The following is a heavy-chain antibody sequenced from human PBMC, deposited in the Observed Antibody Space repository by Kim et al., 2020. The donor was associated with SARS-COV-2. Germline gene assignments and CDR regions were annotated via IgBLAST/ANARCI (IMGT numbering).Heavy chain of an antibody. J-gene: IGHJ6*02. D-gene: IGHD2-2*01. CDR1: GFTFSSYA. CDR3: AKCAMPRSGSYYYYGMDV. CDR2: ISGSGGST. V-gene: IGHV3-23*01. Sequence: GGSLRLSCAASGFTFSSYAMSWVRQAPGKGLEWVSAISGSGGSTYYADSVKGRFTISRDNSKNTLYLQMNSLRAEDTAVYYCAKCAMPRSGSYYYYGMDVWGQGTTVTVSS.